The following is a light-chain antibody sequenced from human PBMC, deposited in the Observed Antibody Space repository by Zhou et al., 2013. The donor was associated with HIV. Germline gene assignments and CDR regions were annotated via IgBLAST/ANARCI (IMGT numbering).Light chain of an antibody. CDR1: QSLLHSNGYKY. CDR3: MQALQTPYT. J-gene: IGKJ2*01. CDR2: LGS. Sequence: DIVMTQSPLSLPVTPGEPASISCRSSQSLLHSNGYKYLDWYLQKPGQSPQLLIYLGSNRASGVPDRFSGSGSGTDFTLKISRVEAEDVGVYYCMQALQTPYTFGQGTKAGDQ. V-gene: IGKV2-28*01.